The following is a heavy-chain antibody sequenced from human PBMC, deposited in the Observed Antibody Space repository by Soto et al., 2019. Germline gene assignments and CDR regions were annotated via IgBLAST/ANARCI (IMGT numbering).Heavy chain of an antibody. CDR1: GFTFSSYA. D-gene: IGHD3-22*01. CDR2: ISGSGGST. J-gene: IGHJ6*03. V-gene: IGHV3-23*01. CDR3: AKNSGYYDSSGYYYYYYYMDV. Sequence: GGSLRLSCAASGFTFSSYAMSWVRQAPGKGLEWVSAISGSGGSTYYADSVKGRFTISRDNSKNTLYLQMNSLRAEDTVVYYCAKNSGYYDSSGYYYYYYYMDVWGKGTTVTVSS.